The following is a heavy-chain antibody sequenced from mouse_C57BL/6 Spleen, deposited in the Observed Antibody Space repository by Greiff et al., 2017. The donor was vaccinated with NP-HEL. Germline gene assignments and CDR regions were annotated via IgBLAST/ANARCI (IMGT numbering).Heavy chain of an antibody. D-gene: IGHD1-1*01. J-gene: IGHJ1*03. Sequence: VQLQQPGAELVRPGSSVKLSCKASGYTFTSYWMHWVKQRPIQGLEWIGNIDPSDSETHYNQKFKDKATLTVDKSSSTAYMQLSSLTSEDSAVYYCARGTTVVASPPWYFDVWGKGTTVTVSS. CDR1: GYTFTSYW. CDR3: ARGTTVVASPPWYFDV. V-gene: IGHV1-52*01. CDR2: IDPSDSET.